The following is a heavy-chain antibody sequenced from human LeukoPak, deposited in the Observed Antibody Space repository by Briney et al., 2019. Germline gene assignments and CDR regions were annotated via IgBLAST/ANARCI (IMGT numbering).Heavy chain of an antibody. Sequence: ASVKVSCKASGYTFTRYDINWVRQATGQGLEWMGWMNPNSGNTGYAQKFQGRVTMTRNTSISTAYMELSSLRSDDTAVYYCARGLNMLRGVIKHHWGQGTLVTVSS. CDR2: MNPNSGNT. D-gene: IGHD3-10*01. V-gene: IGHV1-8*01. CDR3: ARGLNMLRGVIKHH. J-gene: IGHJ5*02. CDR1: GYTFTRYD.